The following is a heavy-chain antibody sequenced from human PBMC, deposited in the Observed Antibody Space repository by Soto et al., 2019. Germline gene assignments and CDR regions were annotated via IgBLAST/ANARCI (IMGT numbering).Heavy chain of an antibody. J-gene: IGHJ6*02. D-gene: IGHD3-10*01. V-gene: IGHV2-70*01. Sequence: SGPTLVNPTQTLTLTCTFSGFSLSTSGMCVSWIRQPPGKALEWLALIDWDDDKYYSTSLKTRLTISKDTSKNQVVLTMTNMGAVDTAMYYCARNLFTVVLGVYYYYGMDVWGQGTTVTVSS. CDR3: ARNLFTVVLGVYYYYGMDV. CDR1: GFSLSTSGMC. CDR2: IDWDDDK.